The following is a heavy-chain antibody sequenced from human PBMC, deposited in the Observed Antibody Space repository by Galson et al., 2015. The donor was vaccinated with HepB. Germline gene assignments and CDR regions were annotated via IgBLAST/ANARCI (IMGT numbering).Heavy chain of an antibody. CDR1: GFTFSSFA. CDR3: ATTTVVTQTRDY. J-gene: IGHJ4*02. CDR2: ISSSGSNT. Sequence: SLRLSCAASGFTFSSFAMSWVRQAPGEGLEWVSAISSSGSNTYYADSVKGRFTISRDNSKNTLYLQMNSLRAEDTALYYCATTTVVTQTRDYWGQGTLVTVSS. V-gene: IGHV3-23*01. D-gene: IGHD4-23*01.